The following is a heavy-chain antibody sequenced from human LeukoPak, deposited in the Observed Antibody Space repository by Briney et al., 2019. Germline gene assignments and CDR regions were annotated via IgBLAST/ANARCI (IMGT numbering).Heavy chain of an antibody. CDR2: INPNSGGT. Sequence: ASVKVSCKASGYTFTGYYMPWVRQAPGQGLEWMGWINPNSGGTNYAQKFQGRVTMTRDTSISTAYMELSRLRSDDTAVYYCATLAPNYYDSSGLDYWGQGTLVTVSS. J-gene: IGHJ4*02. CDR3: ATLAPNYYDSSGLDY. D-gene: IGHD3-22*01. CDR1: GYTFTGYY. V-gene: IGHV1-2*02.